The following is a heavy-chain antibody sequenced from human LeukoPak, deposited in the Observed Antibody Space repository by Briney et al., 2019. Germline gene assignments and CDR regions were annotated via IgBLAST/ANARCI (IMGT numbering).Heavy chain of an antibody. CDR3: VRWADSRASDI. Sequence: GGSLRLSCAASGFTFSSHGMHWVRQAPGKGLEWVAVIWYDGSNKYYTDSVKGRFTISRDNSKNTLYLQMNSLRGEDTAVYYFVRWADSRASDIWGQGTMVTVSS. V-gene: IGHV3-33*03. CDR1: GFTFSSHG. D-gene: IGHD4-23*01. CDR2: IWYDGSNK. J-gene: IGHJ3*02.